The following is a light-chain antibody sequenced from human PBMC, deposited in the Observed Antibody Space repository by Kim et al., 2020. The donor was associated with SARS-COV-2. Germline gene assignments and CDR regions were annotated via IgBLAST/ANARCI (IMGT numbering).Light chain of an antibody. Sequence: QSALTQPASVSGSPGLSITISCTGTSSDVGNYNLVSWYQQHPGKAPKLKIYEVTKRPSGVSNRFSGSKSGNTASLTISGLQAEDEADYYCCSYAGSSTSVFGTGTKVTVL. CDR3: CSYAGSSTSV. CDR1: SSDVGNYNL. V-gene: IGLV2-23*02. J-gene: IGLJ1*01. CDR2: EVT.